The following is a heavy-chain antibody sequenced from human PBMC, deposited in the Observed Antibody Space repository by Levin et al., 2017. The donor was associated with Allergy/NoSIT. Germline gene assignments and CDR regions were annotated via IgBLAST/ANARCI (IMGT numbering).Heavy chain of an antibody. CDR1: GGSFGGYY. V-gene: IGHV4-34*01. Sequence: SETLSLTCAVSGGSFGGYYWSWLRQPPGKGPEWIGEISHRGSTTYNPSLKSRVSISVDTSRNQFSVNLNSVTAADTAVYYCAVFSLRYGTFEIWGRGTMVTVS. CDR3: AVFSLRYGTFEI. D-gene: IGHD4-17*01. J-gene: IGHJ3*02. CDR2: ISHRGST.